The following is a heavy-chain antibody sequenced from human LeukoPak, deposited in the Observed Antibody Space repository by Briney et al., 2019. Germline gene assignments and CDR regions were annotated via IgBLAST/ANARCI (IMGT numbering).Heavy chain of an antibody. CDR3: ARGPRYFDWLLPPYYYYMDV. CDR1: GGSISSGDYY. CDR2: IYYSGST. V-gene: IGHV4-30-4*08. J-gene: IGHJ6*03. D-gene: IGHD3-9*01. Sequence: SQTLSLTCTVSGGSISSGDYYWSWIRQPPGKGLEWIGYIYYSGSTYYNPSLKSRVTISVDTSKNQFSLKLSSVTAADTAVYYCARGPRYFDWLLPPYYYYMDVWGKGTTVTVSS.